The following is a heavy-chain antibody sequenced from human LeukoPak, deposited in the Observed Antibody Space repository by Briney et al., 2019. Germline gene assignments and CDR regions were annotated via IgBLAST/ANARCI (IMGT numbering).Heavy chain of an antibody. D-gene: IGHD2-15*01. V-gene: IGHV4-38-2*02. Sequence: SETLSLTSAVSGYSISSGYYWGWIRQPPGKGLEWIGSIYHSGSTYYNPSLKSRVTISVDTSKNQFSLKLSSVTAADTAVYYCARDEGYCSGGSCYRAEFFQHWGQGTLVTVSS. J-gene: IGHJ1*01. CDR2: IYHSGST. CDR3: ARDEGYCSGGSCYRAEFFQH. CDR1: GYSISSGYY.